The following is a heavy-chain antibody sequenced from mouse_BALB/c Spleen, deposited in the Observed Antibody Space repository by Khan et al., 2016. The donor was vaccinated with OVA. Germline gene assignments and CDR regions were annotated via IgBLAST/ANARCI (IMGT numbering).Heavy chain of an antibody. D-gene: IGHD1-1*01. Sequence: EVELVESGGDLVKPGGSLKLSCAASGFTFSDYGLSWVRQTPEKRLEWVATISSGGSFTYYLDSVKGRFTISRDSAKNTLYLQLSSLRSEDTAMSYCTRSPDYYGSNYFGQWGQGTSLTVSS. V-gene: IGHV5-9-3*01. J-gene: IGHJ2*03. CDR2: ISSGGSFT. CDR3: TRSPDYYGSNYFGQ. CDR1: GFTFSDYG.